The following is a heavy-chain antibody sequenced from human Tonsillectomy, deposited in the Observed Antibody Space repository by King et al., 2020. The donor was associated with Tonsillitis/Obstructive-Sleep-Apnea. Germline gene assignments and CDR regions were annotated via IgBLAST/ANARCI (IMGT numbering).Heavy chain of an antibody. CDR3: AKGLSYSPGPRDAFDV. CDR2: MSGSGGTT. CDR1: RFTFSGFA. Sequence: VQLVESGGGLIQPGGSLRLSCAASRFTFSGFAMTWVRQAPGKGLEWVSGMSGSGGTTYSADSVKGRFTISRENSKNTLYLQMNSLRAADAAVYYCAKGLSYSPGPRDAFDVWGQGTMVTVSS. V-gene: IGHV3-23*04. D-gene: IGHD3-10*01. J-gene: IGHJ3*01.